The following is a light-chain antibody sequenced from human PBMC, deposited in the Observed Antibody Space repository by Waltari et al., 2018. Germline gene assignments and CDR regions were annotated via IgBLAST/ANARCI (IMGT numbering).Light chain of an antibody. V-gene: IGKV2-30*01. J-gene: IGKJ1*01. CDR3: MQGTHRPWT. CDR2: KVS. CDR1: QSLVSSDGNTY. Sequence: DVVMTQSPLSLPVTLGQPASISCRSSQSLVSSDGNTYFNWFQQRPCQSPRRLLYKVSNRDSGVPDRFSGSGSGTEFTLRINRVEAEDVGVYYCMQGTHRPWTFGQGTKVEI.